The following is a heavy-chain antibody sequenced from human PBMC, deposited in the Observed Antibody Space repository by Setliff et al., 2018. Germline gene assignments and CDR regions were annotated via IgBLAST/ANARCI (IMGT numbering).Heavy chain of an antibody. CDR3: ARHGDASFYYDILTGYSPPYYFDY. D-gene: IGHD3-9*01. V-gene: IGHV1-18*01. CDR1: GYTFTNYG. CDR2: ISGYNGNT. J-gene: IGHJ4*02. Sequence: GASVKVSCKSSGYTFTNYGVSWVRQAPGQGLEWMGWISGYNGNTNYAQKVQGRVTMTTDTSTSTAYMELRSLGSGDTAVYYCARHGDASFYYDILTGYSPPYYFDYWGQGTLVTVSS.